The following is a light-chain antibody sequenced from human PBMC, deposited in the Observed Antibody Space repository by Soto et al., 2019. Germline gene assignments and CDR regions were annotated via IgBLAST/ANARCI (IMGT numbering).Light chain of an antibody. CDR2: EVS. CDR3: SSYTASGTPV. J-gene: IGLJ3*02. CDR1: SSDVGGYNY. V-gene: IGLV2-14*01. Sequence: QSALTQPASVSGSPGQSITISCTGTSSDVGGYNYLSWYQQHPGKAPKVMIYEVSNRPSGVSNRFSGSKSGNTASLTISGLQAEDEAEYCSSYTASGTPVFGGGTKLTV.